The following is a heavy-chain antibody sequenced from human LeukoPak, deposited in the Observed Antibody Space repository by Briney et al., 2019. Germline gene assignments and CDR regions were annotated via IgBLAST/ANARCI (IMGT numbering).Heavy chain of an antibody. J-gene: IGHJ3*02. Sequence: GGSLRLSCAASGFTSSSYAMHWVRQAPGKGLEWVAVISYDGSNKYYADSVKGRFTISRDNSKNTLYLRMNSLRAEDTAVYYCARAGGSDAFDIWGQGTMVTVSS. CDR3: ARAGGSDAFDI. V-gene: IGHV3-30*04. D-gene: IGHD3-16*01. CDR2: ISYDGSNK. CDR1: GFTSSSYA.